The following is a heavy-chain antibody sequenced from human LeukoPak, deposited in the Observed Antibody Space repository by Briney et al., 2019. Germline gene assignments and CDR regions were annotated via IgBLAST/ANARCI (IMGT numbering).Heavy chain of an antibody. CDR2: INPNSGGT. V-gene: IGHV1-2*02. CDR3: ARGGSCSGGSCSYNWFDP. D-gene: IGHD2-15*01. CDR1: GYTFTSHY. J-gene: IGHJ5*02. Sequence: GASVKVSCKASGYTFTSHYMYWVRQAPGQGLEWMGWINPNSGGTNYAQKFQGRVTMTRDTSISTAYMELSRLRSDDTAVYYCARGGSCSGGSCSYNWFDPWGQGTLVTVSS.